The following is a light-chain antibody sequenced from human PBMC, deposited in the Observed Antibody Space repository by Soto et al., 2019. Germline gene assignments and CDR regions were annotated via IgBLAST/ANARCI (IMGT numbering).Light chain of an antibody. Sequence: QAVVTQSSSASASLGSSVKLTCTLSSGHRSYIIAWHQQQPGKAPRYLMKLEGSGSYNKGSGVPDRFSGSSSGADRYLTMSNLQSEDEADYYCETWDSNIRVFGGGTQLTVL. CDR1: SGHRSYI. V-gene: IGLV4-60*03. CDR3: ETWDSNIRV. J-gene: IGLJ2*01. CDR2: LEGSGSY.